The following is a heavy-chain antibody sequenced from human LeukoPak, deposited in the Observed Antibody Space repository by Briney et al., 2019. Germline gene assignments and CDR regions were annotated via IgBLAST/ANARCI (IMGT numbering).Heavy chain of an antibody. D-gene: IGHD2-21*02. CDR3: TTRACHAGDCSSSFYYYYGLHF. CDR1: GNSISNYA. J-gene: IGHJ6*02. CDR2: IIPIFGTA. V-gene: IGHV1-69*13. Sequence: SVKVSCKASGNSISNYAVSWVRQAPGQGFEWMGGIIPIFGTADYAQKFQGRVTITADQSTSTTYMALSSLKSEDTATYYCTTRACHAGDCSSSFYYYYGLHFWGQGTTVSVSS.